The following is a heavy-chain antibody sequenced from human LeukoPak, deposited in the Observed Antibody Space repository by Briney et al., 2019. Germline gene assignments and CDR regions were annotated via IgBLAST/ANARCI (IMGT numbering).Heavy chain of an antibody. J-gene: IGHJ5*02. CDR1: GYTFTSYG. V-gene: IGHV1-18*01. CDR2: ISAYNGNT. Sequence: GASVKVSCKASGYTFTSYGISWVRQPPGQGLEWMGWISAYNGNTNYAQKLQGRVTMTTDTSTSTAYMELRSLRSDDTAVYYCARVVSRYYDILTPSGFDPWGQGTLVTASS. CDR3: ARVVSRYYDILTPSGFDP. D-gene: IGHD3-9*01.